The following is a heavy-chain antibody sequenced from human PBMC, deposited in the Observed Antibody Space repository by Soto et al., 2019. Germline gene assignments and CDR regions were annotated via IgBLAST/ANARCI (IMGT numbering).Heavy chain of an antibody. Sequence: TSETLSLTCSVSGDSISTVDYFWAWIRQPPGQALEYIGYIYKSTTTYYNPSFESRVAISLDTSKSQFSLNVTSVTAVDTAVYFCARGRYCLTGRCFPNWFDSWGQGTLVTVSS. D-gene: IGHD2-15*01. J-gene: IGHJ5*01. CDR1: GDSISTVDYF. CDR3: ARGRYCLTGRCFPNWFDS. V-gene: IGHV4-30-4*01. CDR2: IYKSTTT.